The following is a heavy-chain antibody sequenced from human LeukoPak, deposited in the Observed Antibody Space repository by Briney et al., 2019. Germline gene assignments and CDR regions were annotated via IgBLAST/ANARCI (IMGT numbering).Heavy chain of an antibody. V-gene: IGHV4-31*03. Sequence: PSQTLSLTCTVSGASVGSVGYYWNGIRQRPGKGLEWIGYIYYTGTAYYNPSLKSRAAISLDASKNQFSLSLSSVTAADTALYFCARNSQFGELSFDYWGQGTLLTVSS. D-gene: IGHD3-10*01. CDR3: ARNSQFGELSFDY. J-gene: IGHJ4*02. CDR2: IYYTGTA. CDR1: GASVGSVGYY.